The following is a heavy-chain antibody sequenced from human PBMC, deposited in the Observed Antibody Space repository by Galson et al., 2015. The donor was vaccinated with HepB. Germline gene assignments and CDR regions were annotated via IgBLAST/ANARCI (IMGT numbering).Heavy chain of an antibody. Sequence: SLRLSCAASGFTFSTYSMYWVRQAPGKGLEWISYISSSSDSMYYADSVKGRLTISRDNSKNTVYLQMNSLRTEDTAVYYCARAAAGSVGWFDPGAREPWSPSPQ. CDR1: GFTFSTYS. CDR2: ISSSSDSM. V-gene: IGHV3-48*01. CDR3: ARAAAGSVGWFDP. D-gene: IGHD6-13*01. J-gene: IGHJ5*02.